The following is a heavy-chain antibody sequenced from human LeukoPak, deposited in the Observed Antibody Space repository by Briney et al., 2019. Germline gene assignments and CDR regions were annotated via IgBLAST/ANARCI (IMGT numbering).Heavy chain of an antibody. V-gene: IGHV3-66*02. D-gene: IGHD1-26*01. CDR1: GFTVSSNY. CDR2: IYSGGST. J-gene: IGHJ4*02. CDR3: ASSLQRYRGSYSLDY. Sequence: GGSLRLSCAASGFTVSSNYMSWVRQAPGRGLEWVSVIYSGGSTYYADSVKGRFTISRDNSKNTLYLQMNSLRAEDTAVYYCASSLQRYRGSYSLDYWGQGTLVTVSS.